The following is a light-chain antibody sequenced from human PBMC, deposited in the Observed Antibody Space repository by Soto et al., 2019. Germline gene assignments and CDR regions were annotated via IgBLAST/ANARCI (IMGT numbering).Light chain of an antibody. Sequence: DIVMTQSPDSLAVSLGERATINCKSSQSVLYSSNSKNYLAWYQQKPGQPPKLLIYWASTRESGVPDRFSGGGSGTDFTLPISSLQAEDVAVYYCQQYYNTPFTFGPGTKVDIK. J-gene: IGKJ3*01. V-gene: IGKV4-1*01. CDR2: WAS. CDR1: QSVLYSSNSKNY. CDR3: QQYYNTPFT.